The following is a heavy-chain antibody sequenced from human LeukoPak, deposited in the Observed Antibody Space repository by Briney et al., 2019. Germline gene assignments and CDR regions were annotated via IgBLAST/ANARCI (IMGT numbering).Heavy chain of an antibody. CDR1: GFTFSSYT. CDR2: IGASGGDI. J-gene: IGHJ4*02. Sequence: PGGSLRLSCATSGFTFSSYTMIWARQAPGKGLEWVSIIGASGGDIHYADSVKGRFSISRDNPKNTLTLQMNSLRVDDTAVYYCARDPNWGSGYWGQGTLVTVSS. D-gene: IGHD7-27*01. V-gene: IGHV3-23*01. CDR3: ARDPNWGSGY.